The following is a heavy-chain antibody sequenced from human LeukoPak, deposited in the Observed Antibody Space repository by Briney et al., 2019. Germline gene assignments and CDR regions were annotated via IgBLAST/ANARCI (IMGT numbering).Heavy chain of an antibody. CDR1: GFIFDDHA. CDR2: ISWNSDVI. J-gene: IGHJ4*02. D-gene: IGHD5/OR15-5a*01. Sequence: PGGSLRLSCATSGFIFDDHAMHWVRQAPGKGLEWVSSISWNSDVIAYADSVKGRFTISRDNAKSSLSLQMNSLTPGDTAFYFCARGSSTVYVSSIDFWGQGILVTVSP. V-gene: IGHV3-9*01. CDR3: ARGSSTVYVSSIDF.